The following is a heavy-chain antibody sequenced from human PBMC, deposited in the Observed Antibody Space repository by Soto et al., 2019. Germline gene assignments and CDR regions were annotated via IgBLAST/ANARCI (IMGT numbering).Heavy chain of an antibody. Sequence: QVQLVQSGAEVKKPGSSVKVSCKASGGTFSNYAVSWVRQAPGRGLAWMGANIPISGTANYAQKFQGRVTITSDESTSTAYMELSSLRSEDTAVYYCATDGVDSSGYLEDWGQGTLVTVSS. CDR3: ATDGVDSSGYLED. V-gene: IGHV1-69*05. D-gene: IGHD3-22*01. CDR2: NIPISGTA. J-gene: IGHJ4*02. CDR1: GGTFSNYA.